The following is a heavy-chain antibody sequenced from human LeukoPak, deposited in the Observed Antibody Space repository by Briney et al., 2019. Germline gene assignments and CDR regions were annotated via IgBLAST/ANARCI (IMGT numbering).Heavy chain of an antibody. CDR1: GSTFSSYW. CDR3: ARDVGKKPDY. V-gene: IGHV3-74*01. J-gene: IGHJ4*02. Sequence: GGSLRLSCAASGSTFSSYWMHWVRQAPGKGLVWVSGISSDGTGTTYTDSVKGQFTISRDNTKNTLYLQLNSLRAEDTAVYYCARDVGKKPDYWGQGTLVTVSS. CDR2: ISSDGTGT. D-gene: IGHD1-1*01.